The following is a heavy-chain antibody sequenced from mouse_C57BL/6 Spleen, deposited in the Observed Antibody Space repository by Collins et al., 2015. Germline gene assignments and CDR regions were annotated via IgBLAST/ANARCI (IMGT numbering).Heavy chain of an antibody. CDR3: AALYDPSYAMDY. Sequence: QVQLQQSGPELVKPGASVKISCKASGYAFSSSWMNWVKQRPGQGLEWIGRIYPGDGDTNYNGKFKGKATLTADKSSSTAYMQLSSLTSVDSAVYFCAALYDPSYAMDYWGQGTSVTVSS. CDR2: IYPGDGDT. CDR1: GYAFSSSW. V-gene: IGHV1-82*01. D-gene: IGHD2-3*01. J-gene: IGHJ4*01.